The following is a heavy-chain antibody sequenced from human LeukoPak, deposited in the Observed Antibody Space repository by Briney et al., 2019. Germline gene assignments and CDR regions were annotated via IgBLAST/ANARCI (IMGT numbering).Heavy chain of an antibody. V-gene: IGHV1-18*04. CDR3: ARDQTQIWFGEGLWYFDY. D-gene: IGHD3-10*01. CDR1: GYTFTGYY. J-gene: IGHJ4*02. CDR2: ISTYNGNT. Sequence: ASVKVSCKASGYTFTGYYIHWVRQAPGQGLEWMGWISTYNGNTKYSQKFQGRVTMTTDTSTRTAYMELRSLRSDDTAVYFCARDQTQIWFGEGLWYFDYWGQGTLVTVSS.